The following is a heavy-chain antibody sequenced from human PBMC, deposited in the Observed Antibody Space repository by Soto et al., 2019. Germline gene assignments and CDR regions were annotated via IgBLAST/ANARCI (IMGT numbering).Heavy chain of an antibody. J-gene: IGHJ3*01. CDR1: GFTFDDYA. Sequence: GGSLRLSCVASGFTFDDYAMHWLRHVPRQGLEWVSGCCLNSASVGDAGSVMDRLTRYRDNARSALYLQVNSLRAEDTALCYCARDIEGNQLLYDALDFRGQGKMV. CDR3: ARDIEGNQLLYDALDF. V-gene: IGHV3-9*01. D-gene: IGHD2-2*01. CDR2: CCLNSASV.